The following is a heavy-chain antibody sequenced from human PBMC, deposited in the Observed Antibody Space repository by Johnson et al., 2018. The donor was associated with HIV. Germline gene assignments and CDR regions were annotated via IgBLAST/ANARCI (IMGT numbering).Heavy chain of an antibody. Sequence: QVQLVESGGGVVQPGRSLRLSCAASGFTFSSYAMHWVRQAPGKGLEWVAVISYDGSNKYYADSVKGRFTISRDNSKNTLYWQMNSLRAEDTAVYYCATSEGYGSGSPNAFDIWGQGTMVTVSS. CDR3: ATSEGYGSGSPNAFDI. J-gene: IGHJ3*02. CDR2: ISYDGSNK. D-gene: IGHD3-10*01. V-gene: IGHV3-30*04. CDR1: GFTFSSYA.